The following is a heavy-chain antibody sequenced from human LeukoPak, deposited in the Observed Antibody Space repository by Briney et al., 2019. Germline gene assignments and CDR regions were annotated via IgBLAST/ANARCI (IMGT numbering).Heavy chain of an antibody. CDR1: GRSISSSSYD. Sequence: SETLSLTCTISGRSISSSSYDCGWLRQPPGRGLGRIGSIYYTESTHYNPSLKSRVTISVDTSKNQFALKLSSVTAADTDVYYCARHVGDYYDSSGYYYEKYYFDYWGQGTLVTVSS. D-gene: IGHD3-22*01. J-gene: IGHJ4*02. CDR3: ARHVGDYYDSSGYYYEKYYFDY. CDR2: IYYTEST. V-gene: IGHV4-39*01.